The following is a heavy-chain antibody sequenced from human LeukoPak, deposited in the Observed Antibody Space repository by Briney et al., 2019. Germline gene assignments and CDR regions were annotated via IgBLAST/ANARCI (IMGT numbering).Heavy chain of an antibody. Sequence: ASVKVSCKLSGYNLVSYAMSWVRPAPGQRLEWRGWISVYDGHTKNALQFQGRVSMTTDTSTSTVYMELRSLRSDDTAIYYCARGGLGGANFDHWGQGTLVSVSS. CDR1: GYNLVSYA. CDR2: ISVYDGHT. CDR3: ARGGLGGANFDH. J-gene: IGHJ4*02. D-gene: IGHD3-16*01. V-gene: IGHV1-18*01.